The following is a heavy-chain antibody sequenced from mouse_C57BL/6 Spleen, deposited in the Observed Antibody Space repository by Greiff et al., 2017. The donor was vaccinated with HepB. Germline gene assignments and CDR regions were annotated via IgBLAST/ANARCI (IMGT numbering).Heavy chain of an antibody. Sequence: VQLQQSGAELVKPGASVKISCKASGYAFSSYWMNWVKQRPGKGLEWIGQIYPGDGDTNYNGKFKGKATLTADKSSSTAYMQLSSLTSEDSAVYFCARRTAVAPFDYWGQGTTLTVSS. CDR2: IYPGDGDT. V-gene: IGHV1-80*01. D-gene: IGHD1-1*01. J-gene: IGHJ2*01. CDR1: GYAFSSYW. CDR3: ARRTAVAPFDY.